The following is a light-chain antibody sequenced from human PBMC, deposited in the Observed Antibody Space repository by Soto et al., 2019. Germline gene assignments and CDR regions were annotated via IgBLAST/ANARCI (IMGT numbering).Light chain of an antibody. CDR2: DVS. J-gene: IGLJ1*01. Sequence: QSALTQPASVSGSPGQSITISCTGTSSDVGGYNYVSWYQQHPGKAPKLMIYDVSNRPSGVSNRFSGSKSGNTASLTISGFQAEDEADYYCSSYTSGSTLGVFGTGTKVTVL. V-gene: IGLV2-14*01. CDR1: SSDVGGYNY. CDR3: SSYTSGSTLGV.